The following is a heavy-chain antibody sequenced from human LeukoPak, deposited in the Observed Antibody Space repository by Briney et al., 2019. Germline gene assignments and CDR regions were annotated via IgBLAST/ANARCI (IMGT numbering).Heavy chain of an antibody. CDR2: INHSGST. V-gene: IGHV4-34*01. J-gene: IGHJ4*02. D-gene: IGHD4-17*01. CDR1: GVSFSGYY. Sequence: SETLSLTCAVYGVSFSGYYWSWIRQPPGKGLEWIGEINHSGSTNYNPSLKSRVTISVDTSKNQFSLKLSSVTAADTAVYYCARVSMGYGDYPSGFSSDYWGQGTLVTVSS. CDR3: ARVSMGYGDYPSGFSSDY.